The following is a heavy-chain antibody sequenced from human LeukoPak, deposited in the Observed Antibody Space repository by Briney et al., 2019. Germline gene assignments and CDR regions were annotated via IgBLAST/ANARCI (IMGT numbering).Heavy chain of an antibody. Sequence: GGSLRLSCAASGFPFSSYDMTWVRQTPGKGLEWVALISHSGGTTYYADSVKGRFTISRDNSKNTLYLQMNSLRAEDTAEYYCAKRGGTESFYYYYYMDVWGKGTTVTVSS. V-gene: IGHV3-23*01. CDR3: AKRGGTESFYYYYYMDV. J-gene: IGHJ6*03. D-gene: IGHD2-15*01. CDR2: ISHSGGTT. CDR1: GFPFSSYD.